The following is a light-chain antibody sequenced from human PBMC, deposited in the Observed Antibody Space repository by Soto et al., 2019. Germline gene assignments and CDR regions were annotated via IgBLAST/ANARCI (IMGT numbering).Light chain of an antibody. Sequence: EIVLTQSPGTLSLSPGERATLSCRASQTVTGSYLAWHQQKPGQAPRLLIYAASSRATGVPDRFSGSGSGTDFTLTISRLEPEDFAVYYCQQYGSSPETFGQGTKVDIK. CDR3: QQYGSSPET. CDR2: AAS. J-gene: IGKJ1*01. CDR1: QTVTGSY. V-gene: IGKV3-20*01.